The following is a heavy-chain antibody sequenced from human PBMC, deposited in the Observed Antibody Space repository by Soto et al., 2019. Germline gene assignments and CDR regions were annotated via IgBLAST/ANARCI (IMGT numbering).Heavy chain of an antibody. CDR3: AKDYYDSSGYRTYWYFDL. D-gene: IGHD3-22*01. CDR1: GFTFSSYA. J-gene: IGHJ2*01. CDR2: ISGSGGNT. Sequence: EVPLLESGGALVQPGGSLRLSCAASGFTFSSYAMSWVRQAPGKGLEWVSAISGSGGNTYYADSVKGRFTISRDNSKNTLYLQVDSLRAEDTAVYYCAKDYYDSSGYRTYWYFDLWGRGTLVPVSS. V-gene: IGHV3-23*01.